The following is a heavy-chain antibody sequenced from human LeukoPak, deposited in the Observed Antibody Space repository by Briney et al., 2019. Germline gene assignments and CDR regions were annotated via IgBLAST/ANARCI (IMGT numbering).Heavy chain of an antibody. Sequence: QPGGSLRLSCAASGFTFNKHGMHWVRQAPGKGLEWFSFIRNDGNDKYYADSVKGRFTISRDNSKNTLYLQMNSLRAEDTAVYYCAKDAVAVTAKMGEFDYWGQGTLVTVSS. CDR3: AKDAVAVTAKMGEFDY. CDR2: IRNDGNDK. D-gene: IGHD2-21*02. V-gene: IGHV3-30*02. CDR1: GFTFNKHG. J-gene: IGHJ4*02.